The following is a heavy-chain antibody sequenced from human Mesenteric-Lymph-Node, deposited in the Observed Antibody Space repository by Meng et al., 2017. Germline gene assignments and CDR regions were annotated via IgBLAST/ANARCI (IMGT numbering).Heavy chain of an antibody. CDR3: ASGLTVPFY. Sequence: SETLSPTCTVPGGSISSGSYYWSWIRQPAGKGLEWIGRIYTSGSTNYNPSLKSRVTISVDTSKNQFSLKLSSVTAADTTVYYCASGLTVPFYWGQGTLVTVSS. J-gene: IGHJ4*02. CDR1: GGSISSGSYY. CDR2: IYTSGST. V-gene: IGHV4-61*02. D-gene: IGHD4-17*01.